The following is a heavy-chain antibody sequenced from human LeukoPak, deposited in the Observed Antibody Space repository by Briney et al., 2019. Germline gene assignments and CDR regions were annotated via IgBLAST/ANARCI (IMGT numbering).Heavy chain of an antibody. CDR1: GGTFSSYA. V-gene: IGHV1-69*01. Sequence: SVKVSCKASGGTFSSYAISWVRQAPGQGLEWMGGIIPIFGTANYAQKFQGRVTITADESTSTAYMGLSSLRSEDTAVYYCASSIAVAGPNPFDYWGQRTLVTVSS. CDR3: ASSIAVAGPNPFDY. CDR2: IIPIFGTA. D-gene: IGHD6-19*01. J-gene: IGHJ4*02.